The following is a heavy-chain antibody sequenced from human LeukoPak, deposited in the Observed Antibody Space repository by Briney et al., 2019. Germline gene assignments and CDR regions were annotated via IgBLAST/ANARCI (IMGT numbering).Heavy chain of an antibody. CDR1: GFTFSSYW. D-gene: IGHD3-10*01. Sequence: PGGSLRLSCAASGFTFSSYWMSWVRQAPGKGLEWVANIKQDGSEKYYVDSVKGRFTISRDNAKNSLYLQMNSLRAEDTAVYYCARRYPSVRGVNLRPQEVRKYYFDYWGQGNLVTVSS. CDR3: ARRYPSVRGVNLRPQEVRKYYFDY. CDR2: IKQDGSEK. V-gene: IGHV3-7*01. J-gene: IGHJ4*02.